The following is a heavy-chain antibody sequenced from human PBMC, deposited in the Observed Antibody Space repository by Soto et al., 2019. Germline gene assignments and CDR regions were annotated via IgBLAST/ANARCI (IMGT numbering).Heavy chain of an antibody. D-gene: IGHD6-13*01. V-gene: IGHV3-15*07. J-gene: IGHJ4*02. CDR2: IRSRTDGGTT. CDR3: AIEIAGAKVY. CDR1: GLNLNDAW. Sequence: EVQLVESGGDLVNPGGSLRLSCVVSGLNLNDAWVNWVRQAPGEGLEWVGHIRSRTDGGTTAYGSTVRGRFTISRDDSGSTLYLQMSSLKTEDTAVYYCAIEIAGAKVYWGQGTLVTVSS.